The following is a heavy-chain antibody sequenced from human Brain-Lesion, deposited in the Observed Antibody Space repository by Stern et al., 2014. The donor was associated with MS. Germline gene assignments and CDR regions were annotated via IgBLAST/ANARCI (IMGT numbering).Heavy chain of an antibody. D-gene: IGHD2-2*01. CDR2: INPNSGGT. V-gene: IGHV1-2*04. J-gene: IGHJ4*02. CDR3: ARGGRYYAEY. CDR1: GNSFTHFY. Sequence: QVQLVESGAEVKKPGASVRVSCEASGNSFTHFYIHWVRQAPGQGLEWMGWINPNSGGTKFAQKFQGWVTITRDTSMTTAYMEVTSLTSDDTAVYYCARGGRYYAEYWGQGTLVTVSS.